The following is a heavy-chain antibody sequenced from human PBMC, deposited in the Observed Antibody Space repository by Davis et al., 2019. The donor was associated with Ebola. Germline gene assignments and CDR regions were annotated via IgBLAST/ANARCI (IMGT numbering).Heavy chain of an antibody. V-gene: IGHV3-30-3*01. CDR3: AKDREYQLLPPNYMDV. D-gene: IGHD2-2*01. J-gene: IGHJ6*03. CDR2: ISYDGSNK. CDR1: GFTFSSYA. Sequence: GESLKISCAASGFTFSSYAMHWVRQAPGKGLEWVAVISYDGSNKYYADSVKGRFTISRDNSKNTLYLQMNSLRAEDTAVYYCAKDREYQLLPPNYMDVWGKGTTVTVSS.